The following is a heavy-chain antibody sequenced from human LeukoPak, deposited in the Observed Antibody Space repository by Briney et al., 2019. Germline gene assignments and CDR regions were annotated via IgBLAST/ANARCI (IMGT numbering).Heavy chain of an antibody. Sequence: GGSLRLSCEASGFTVSSGYMSWVRQAPGKGLEWVAVISYDGSNKYYADSVKGRFTISRDNSKNTLYLQMNSLRAEDTAVYYCAREKNHIVVVTAILGYWGQGTLVTVSS. CDR3: AREKNHIVVVTAILGY. J-gene: IGHJ4*02. V-gene: IGHV3-30*03. CDR2: ISYDGSNK. D-gene: IGHD2-21*02. CDR1: GFTVSSGY.